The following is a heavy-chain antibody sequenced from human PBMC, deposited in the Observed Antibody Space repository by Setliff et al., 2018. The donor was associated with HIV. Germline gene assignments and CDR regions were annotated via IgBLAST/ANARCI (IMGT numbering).Heavy chain of an antibody. D-gene: IGHD3-22*01. CDR3: ARVIQPSSSPFDF. CDR2: IYYSGST. Sequence: SETLSLTCNVSGGSINTGGYYWSWIRQHPGKGLEWIGYIYYSGSTYYNPSLKSRATISVDTSKTQFSLNLTSVTAADTAIYYCARVIQPSSSPFDFWGQGILVTVSS. V-gene: IGHV4-31*03. J-gene: IGHJ4*02. CDR1: GGSINTGGYY.